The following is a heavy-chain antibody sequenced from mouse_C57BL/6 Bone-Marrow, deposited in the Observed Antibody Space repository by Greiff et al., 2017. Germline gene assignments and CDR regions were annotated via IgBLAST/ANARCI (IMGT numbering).Heavy chain of an antibody. D-gene: IGHD1-1*01. Sequence: VQLQQSGPELVKPGDSVKISCKASGYSFTGYFMNWVMQSHGKSLEWIGRINPYNGDTFDNQKFKGKATLTVDKSSSTAHMELRSLTSEDSAVYYCAPQGSSPYAMDYWGQGTSVTVSS. J-gene: IGHJ4*01. CDR2: INPYNGDT. V-gene: IGHV1-20*01. CDR3: APQGSSPYAMDY. CDR1: GYSFTGYF.